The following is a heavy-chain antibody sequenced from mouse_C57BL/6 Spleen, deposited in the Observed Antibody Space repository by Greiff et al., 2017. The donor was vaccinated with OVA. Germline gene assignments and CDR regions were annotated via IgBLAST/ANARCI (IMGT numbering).Heavy chain of an antibody. V-gene: IGHV1-69*01. D-gene: IGHD3-2*02. CDR3: ARPRTAQATSGFAY. CDR2: IDPSDSYT. Sequence: QVQLQQPGAELVMPGASVKLSCKASGYTFTSYWMHWVKQRPGQGLEWIGEIDPSDSYTNYNQKFKGKSTLTVDKSSSTAYMQLSSLTSEDSAVDYCARPRTAQATSGFAYWGQGTLVTVSA. CDR1: GYTFTSYW. J-gene: IGHJ3*01.